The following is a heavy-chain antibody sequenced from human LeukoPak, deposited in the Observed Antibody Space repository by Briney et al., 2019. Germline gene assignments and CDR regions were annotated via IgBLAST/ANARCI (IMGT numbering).Heavy chain of an antibody. J-gene: IGHJ4*02. V-gene: IGHV3-48*03. CDR2: ISSSGSTI. CDR3: VKDRTGPYTLDY. Sequence: GGSLRLSCAASGFTFSSYEMTWVRHAPGKGLEWVSYISSSGSTIYYADSVKGRFTISRDNSKNTLNLQMNSLRAEDTAVYYCVKDRTGPYTLDYWGQGTPVTVSS. D-gene: IGHD3-16*01. CDR1: GFTFSSYE.